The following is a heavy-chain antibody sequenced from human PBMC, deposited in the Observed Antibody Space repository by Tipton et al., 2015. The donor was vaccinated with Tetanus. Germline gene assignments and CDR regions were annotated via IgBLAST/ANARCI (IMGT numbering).Heavy chain of an antibody. V-gene: IGHV3-21*01. J-gene: IGHJ4*02. CDR3: VVHSSSWYTDYLDS. CDR1: GFTFSKYT. CDR2: ISSSSSYM. Sequence: SLRLSCEASGFTFSKYTMNWVRQAPGKGLEWVSAISSSSSYMHYADSVKGRFTISRDNAKISLDLQMNSLRAEDTGVYYCVVHSSSWYTDYLDSWGQGTLVTVSS. D-gene: IGHD6-13*01.